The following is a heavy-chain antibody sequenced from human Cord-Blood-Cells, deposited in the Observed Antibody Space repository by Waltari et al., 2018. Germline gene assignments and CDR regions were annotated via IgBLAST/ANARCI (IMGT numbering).Heavy chain of an antibody. J-gene: IGHJ2*01. D-gene: IGHD6-19*01. Sequence: QLQLQESGPGLVKPSETLSLTCTISGGSISSSSYYWGWIRQPPGKGLEWIGSIYYSGSTYYNPSLKSRVTISVDTSKNQFSVKLSSVTAADTAVYYCAKYSSGWYWYFDLWGRGTLVTVSS. CDR3: AKYSSGWYWYFDL. CDR1: GGSISSSSYY. CDR2: IYYSGST. V-gene: IGHV4-39*01.